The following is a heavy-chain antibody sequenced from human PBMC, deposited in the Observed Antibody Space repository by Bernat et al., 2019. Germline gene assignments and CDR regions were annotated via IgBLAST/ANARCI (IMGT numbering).Heavy chain of an antibody. V-gene: IGHV3-74*01. D-gene: IGHD4-17*01. Sequence: EVQLVESGGDLVQPGGSLRLSCAASGFTFSSYWMHWVRQAPGKGLVWVSRINSDGSSTSYADSVKGRFTISRDNAKNTLYLQMNSLRAEDTAVYYCARCDYGDYCYFDYWGQGTLVTVSS. CDR2: INSDGSST. CDR3: ARCDYGDYCYFDY. J-gene: IGHJ4*02. CDR1: GFTFSSYW.